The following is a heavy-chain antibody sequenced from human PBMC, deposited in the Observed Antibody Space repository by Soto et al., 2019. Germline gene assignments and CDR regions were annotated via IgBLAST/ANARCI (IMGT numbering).Heavy chain of an antibody. J-gene: IGHJ4*02. Sequence: PSETLSLTCTVSGGSISSYYWSWIRQPPGKGLEWIGYIYYSGSTNYNPSPKSRVTISVDTSKNQFSLKLSSVTAADTAVYYCARAGAVADPIYFDYWGQGTLVTVSS. CDR3: ARAGAVADPIYFDY. CDR1: GGSISSYY. D-gene: IGHD6-19*01. CDR2: IYYSGST. V-gene: IGHV4-59*01.